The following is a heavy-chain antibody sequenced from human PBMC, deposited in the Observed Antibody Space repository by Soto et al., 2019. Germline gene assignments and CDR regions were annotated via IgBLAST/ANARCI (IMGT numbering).Heavy chain of an antibody. V-gene: IGHV4-34*01. CDR3: ASEGGYCSSTSCYRFMDV. J-gene: IGHJ6*02. CDR1: GGSFSGYY. Sequence: SETLSLTCAVYGGSFSGYYWSWIRQPPGKGLEWIGEINHSGSTNYNPSLKSRVTISVDTSKNQFSLKLSSVTAADTAVYYCASEGGYCSSTSCYRFMDVWGQGTTVTVSS. D-gene: IGHD2-2*01. CDR2: INHSGST.